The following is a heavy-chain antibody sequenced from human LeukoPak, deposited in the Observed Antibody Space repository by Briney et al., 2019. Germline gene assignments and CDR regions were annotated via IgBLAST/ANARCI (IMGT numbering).Heavy chain of an antibody. V-gene: IGHV4-39*01. D-gene: IGHD3-9*01. CDR1: GVSISSSYSY. Sequence: SETLSLTCTVSGVSISSSYSYWGWIRQPPGMGLEWIGSIYYSGSTHYNPSLKSRVTISVDTSKNQFSLKLSSVTAADTAVYYCARRYFDAFDIWGQGTMVTVSS. CDR3: ARRYFDAFDI. J-gene: IGHJ3*02. CDR2: IYYSGST.